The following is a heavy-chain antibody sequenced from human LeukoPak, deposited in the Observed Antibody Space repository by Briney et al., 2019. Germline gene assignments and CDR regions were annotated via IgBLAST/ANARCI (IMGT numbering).Heavy chain of an antibody. CDR1: GGSISSYY. J-gene: IGHJ4*02. D-gene: IGHD3-10*01. CDR2: IYYSGST. CDR3: ARRGVRGVPDY. V-gene: IGHV4-59*08. Sequence: SETLSLTCTVSGGSISSYYWSWIRQPPGKGLEWIGYIYYSGSTNYNPSLKSRVTISVDTSKNQFSLKLSSVTAADTAVYYCARRGVRGVPDYWGQGTLVTVSS.